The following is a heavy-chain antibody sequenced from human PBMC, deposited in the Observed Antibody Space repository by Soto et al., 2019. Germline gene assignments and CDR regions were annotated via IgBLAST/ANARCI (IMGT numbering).Heavy chain of an antibody. J-gene: IGHJ3*02. CDR1: GYTLTELS. CDR3: ATASMSPLRYFDWSPGSHAFDI. Sequence: ASVKVSCKVSGYTLTELSMHWVRQAPGKGLEWMGGFDPEDGETIYAQKFQGRVTMTEDTSTDTAYMELSSLRSEDTAVYYCATASMSPLRYFDWSPGSHAFDIWGQGTMVTVSS. V-gene: IGHV1-24*01. D-gene: IGHD3-9*01. CDR2: FDPEDGET.